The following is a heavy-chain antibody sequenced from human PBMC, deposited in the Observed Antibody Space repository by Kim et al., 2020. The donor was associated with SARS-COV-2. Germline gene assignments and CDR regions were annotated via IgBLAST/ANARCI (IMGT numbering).Heavy chain of an antibody. CDR2: INTNTGNP. V-gene: IGHV7-4-1*02. J-gene: IGHJ6*02. D-gene: IGHD3-3*01. CDR1: GYTFTSYA. Sequence: ASVKVSCKASGYTFTSYAMNWVRQAPGQGLEWMGWINTNTGNPTYAQGFTGRFVFSLDTSVSTAYLQISSLKAEDTAVYYCASEGITIPIPEPTDEYYYYGMDVWGQGTTVTVSS. CDR3: ASEGITIPIPEPTDEYYYYGMDV.